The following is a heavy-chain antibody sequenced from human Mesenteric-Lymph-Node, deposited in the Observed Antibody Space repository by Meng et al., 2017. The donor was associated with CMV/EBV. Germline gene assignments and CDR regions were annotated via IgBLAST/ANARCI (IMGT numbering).Heavy chain of an antibody. CDR1: SFASFS. CDR2: ICPGNSDT. J-gene: IGHJ4*02. CDR3: AKLRYCSSDTCLFLDS. Sequence: SFASFSIACVRRVPEKGLQWLEFICPGNSDTRYSPSFQDQVTISADKSISTAYLQWSSLKASDTDIYYCAKLRYCSSDTCLFLDSWGQGTLVTVSS. V-gene: IGHV5-51*01. D-gene: IGHD2-2*01.